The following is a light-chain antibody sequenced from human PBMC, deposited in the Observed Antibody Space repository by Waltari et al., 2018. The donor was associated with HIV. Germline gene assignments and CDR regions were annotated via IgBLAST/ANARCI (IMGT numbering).Light chain of an antibody. CDR2: SNN. J-gene: IGLJ3*02. CDR3: AAWDDSLNAWV. CDR1: NPHNGSKT. V-gene: IGLV1-44*01. Sequence: SLLAPPPSASGTPRPRVTIPCSGNNPHNGSKTLNWYPHRPGTAPKLLLYSNNQRPSGVPDRFSASKSGTSASLAISGLQSEDEADYYCAAWDDSLNAWVFGGGTKLTVL.